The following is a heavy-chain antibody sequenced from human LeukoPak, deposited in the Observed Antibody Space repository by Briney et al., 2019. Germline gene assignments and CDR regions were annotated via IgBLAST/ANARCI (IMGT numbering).Heavy chain of an antibody. CDR2: IYYSGST. Sequence: SETLSHTCTVSGGSISSYYWSWIRQPPGKGLEWIGYIYYSGSTYYNPSLKSRVTISVDTSKNQFSLKLSSVTAADTAVYYCAREGSGWGATSPCNYFDYWGQGTLVTVSS. V-gene: IGHV4-59*12. J-gene: IGHJ4*02. CDR1: GGSISSYY. CDR3: AREGSGWGATSPCNYFDY. D-gene: IGHD1-26*01.